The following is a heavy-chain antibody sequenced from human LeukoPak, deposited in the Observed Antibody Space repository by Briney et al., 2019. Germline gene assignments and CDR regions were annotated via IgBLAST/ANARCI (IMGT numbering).Heavy chain of an antibody. V-gene: IGHV4-59*08. D-gene: IGHD3-10*01. CDR3: ARHTTSMARFDY. J-gene: IGHJ4*02. CDR1: GGSMRSYY. Sequence: PSETLSLTCNVYGGSMRSYYWSWIRQSPGKGLEWIGYIYYGGSTKYNPSLTSRVAISVDTSKNQFSLNLSSVTAADTAVYYCARHTTSMARFDYWGQGTLVTVSS. CDR2: IYYGGST.